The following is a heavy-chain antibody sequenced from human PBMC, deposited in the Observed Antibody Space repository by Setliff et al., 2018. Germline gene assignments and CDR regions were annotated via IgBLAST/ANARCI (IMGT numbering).Heavy chain of an antibody. D-gene: IGHD1-26*01. CDR3: ARSLVGAPYSVYFAY. V-gene: IGHV5-51*01. CDR2: IYPGDSHT. Sequence: GESLKISCKGSGYSFSNFWIGWVRQMPGKGLEWMGIIYPGDSHTRYSPSFQGQVTMSADKSINTAYLQWSNLKASDTAIYYCARSLVGAPYSVYFAYWGQGALVTVSS. CDR1: GYSFSNFW. J-gene: IGHJ4*02.